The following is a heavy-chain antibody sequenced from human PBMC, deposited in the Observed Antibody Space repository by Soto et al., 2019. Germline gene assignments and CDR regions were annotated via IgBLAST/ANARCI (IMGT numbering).Heavy chain of an antibody. CDR3: ARVSSWSCFDY. CDR2: INPSGGST. Sequence: QVQLVQSGAEVKKPGASVKVSCKASGYTFTSYYMHWVRQAPGQGLEWMGIINPSGGSTSYAQKFQGRVTMYRETSTSTDYMELSSLRSEDTAVYYCARVSSWSCFDYWGQGTLVTVSS. CDR1: GYTFTSYY. V-gene: IGHV1-46*01. J-gene: IGHJ4*02. D-gene: IGHD6-13*01.